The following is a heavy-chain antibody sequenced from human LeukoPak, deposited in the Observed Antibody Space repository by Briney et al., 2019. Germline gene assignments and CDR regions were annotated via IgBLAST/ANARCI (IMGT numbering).Heavy chain of an antibody. D-gene: IGHD1-26*01. Sequence: PGGSLRLSCAASGFTFSSHSMNWVRQTPGKGLEWISYISSSSTIIHYADSVKGRFTISRDDAKNSLYLQMNSLRAEDTAIYYCAKDRTVGASYWYFDLWGRGTLVTVSS. CDR3: AKDRTVGASYWYFDL. CDR1: GFTFSSHS. V-gene: IGHV3-48*01. J-gene: IGHJ2*01. CDR2: ISSSSTII.